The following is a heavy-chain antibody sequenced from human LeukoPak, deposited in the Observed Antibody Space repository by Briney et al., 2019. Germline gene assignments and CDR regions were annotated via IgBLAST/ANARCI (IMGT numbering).Heavy chain of an antibody. CDR1: GGSISSYY. D-gene: IGHD5-24*01. J-gene: IGHJ6*03. V-gene: IGHV4-4*07. Sequence: SETLSLTCTVSGGSISSYYWSWIRQPAGKGLEWIGRIYTSGSTNYNPSLKSRVTISVDTSKNQFSLKLSSVTAADTAVYYCARDVEMATMDDYYYYYYMDVWGKGTTVTISS. CDR2: IYTSGST. CDR3: ARDVEMATMDDYYYYYYMDV.